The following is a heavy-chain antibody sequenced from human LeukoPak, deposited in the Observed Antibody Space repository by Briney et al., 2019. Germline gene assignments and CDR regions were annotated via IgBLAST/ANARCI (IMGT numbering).Heavy chain of an antibody. V-gene: IGHV3-21*01. D-gene: IGHD2-15*01. CDR3: ARDPDQDPYNWFDP. J-gene: IGHJ5*02. Sequence: SGGSLRLSCAASGFTFSSYSMNWVRQAPGKGLEWVSSISSSSSYIYYADSVKGRFTISRDNAKNSLYLQMSSLRAEDTAVYYCARDPDQDPYNWFDPWGQGTLVTVSS. CDR2: ISSSSSYI. CDR1: GFTFSSYS.